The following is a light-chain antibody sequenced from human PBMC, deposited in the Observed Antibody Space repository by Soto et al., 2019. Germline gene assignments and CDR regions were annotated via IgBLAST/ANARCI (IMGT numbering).Light chain of an antibody. V-gene: IGKV1-39*01. CDR1: QHINKH. Sequence: DIPLTQSHSSLSASVGERVTIXYQASQHINKHLNWYQHKPGKAPNLLIYAASSLRSGVPSKFSGSGSGTDFTLTISSLQPEDSATYYCQQSYGTPSFGQGTRLENK. CDR3: QQSYGTPS. CDR2: AAS. J-gene: IGKJ5*01.